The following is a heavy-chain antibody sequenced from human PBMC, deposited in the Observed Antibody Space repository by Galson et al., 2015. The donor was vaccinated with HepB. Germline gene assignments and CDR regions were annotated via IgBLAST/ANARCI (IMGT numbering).Heavy chain of an antibody. CDR1: GFTFSRYW. CDR3: VTETHWAPDD. V-gene: IGHV3-74*01. J-gene: IGHJ4*02. CDR2: INGDGSST. D-gene: IGHD7-27*01. Sequence: SLRLSCAASGFTFSRYWMHWVRQAPGKGLVWVSRINGDGSSTSHADSVKGRFTISRDNAKNTLFLQMDSLRAEDTAVYYCVTETHWAPDDWGQGTLVTVS.